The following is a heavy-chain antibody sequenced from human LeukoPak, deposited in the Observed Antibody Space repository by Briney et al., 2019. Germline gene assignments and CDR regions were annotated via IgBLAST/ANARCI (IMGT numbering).Heavy chain of an antibody. J-gene: IGHJ4*02. CDR3: ARGHGGNYYPYLLDY. Sequence: GGSLRLSCAASGFTFTSYNMNWVRQAPGKGLEWVSLISSSTNYIYYADSVQGRFTISRDNAKNSLYLQMNSLRDEDTAVYYCARGHGGNYYPYLLDYWGQGTLVTVSS. CDR1: GFTFTSYN. CDR2: ISSSTNYI. V-gene: IGHV3-21*01. D-gene: IGHD1-26*01.